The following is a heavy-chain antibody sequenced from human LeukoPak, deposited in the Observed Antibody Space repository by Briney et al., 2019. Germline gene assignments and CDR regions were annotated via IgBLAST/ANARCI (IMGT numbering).Heavy chain of an antibody. CDR3: ARGVRVNGINPFYYFDL. D-gene: IGHD2-21*01. CDR2: IFASGSA. Sequence: SETLSLTCSVSGASMTTYYWSWIRQPAGKGLECIGRIFASGSASYNITLKMGFTITIDTSQHQFSLRPKSVPAAGTALDFSARGVRVNGINPFYYFDLWGQGSLVTVSS. J-gene: IGHJ4*02. CDR1: GASMTTYY. V-gene: IGHV4-4*07.